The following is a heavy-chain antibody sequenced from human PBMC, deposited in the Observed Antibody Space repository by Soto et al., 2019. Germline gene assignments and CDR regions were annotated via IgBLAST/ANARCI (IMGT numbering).Heavy chain of an antibody. D-gene: IGHD6-6*01. CDR1: GFTFSSYG. J-gene: IGHJ6*02. V-gene: IGHV3-30*18. Sequence: QVQLVESGGGVVQPGRSLRLSCAASGFTFSSYGMHWVRQAPGKGLEWVAVISYDGSNKYYADSVQGRYTISRDNSKNTLYLQMNSLRAEDTAVHYCAKDSRPNYYYGMDVWGQGTTVTVSS. CDR2: ISYDGSNK. CDR3: AKDSRPNYYYGMDV.